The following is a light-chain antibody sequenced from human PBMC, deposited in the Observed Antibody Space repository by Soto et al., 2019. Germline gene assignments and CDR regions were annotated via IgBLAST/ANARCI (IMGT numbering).Light chain of an antibody. V-gene: IGKV1D-12*01. CDR3: QQAYSFPIT. CDR2: AAS. Sequence: DIQVTQSPSSVSASVGDRVTITCRASQDIAAYLAWYQHKPGRAPELLIHAASSFQSGVPSRFSCSGSGTDFTLTINSLQPEDFATYYCQQAYSFPITFGQGTRLEIK. J-gene: IGKJ5*01. CDR1: QDIAAY.